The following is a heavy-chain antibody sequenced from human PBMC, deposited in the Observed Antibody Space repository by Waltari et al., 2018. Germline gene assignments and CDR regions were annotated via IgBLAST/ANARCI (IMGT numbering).Heavy chain of an antibody. D-gene: IGHD4-17*01. CDR2: IYQSGST. Sequence: QVQLQESGPGLVKPSETLSLTCTVSGYSISSGYYWGWIRQPPGKGLEWIGSIYQSGSTYYNPSLKSRVTISVDTSKNQFSLKLSSVTAADTAVYYCASALYGDYVGRVYWGQGTLVTVSS. CDR1: GYSISSGYY. V-gene: IGHV4-38-2*02. J-gene: IGHJ4*02. CDR3: ASALYGDYVGRVY.